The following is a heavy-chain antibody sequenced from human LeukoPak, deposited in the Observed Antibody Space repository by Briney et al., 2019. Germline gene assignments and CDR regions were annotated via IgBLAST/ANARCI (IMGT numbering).Heavy chain of an antibody. Sequence: PSETLSLTCTVSGGSISSYYWSWIRQPAGKGLEWIRRIYTSGSTNYNPSLRSRVTMSVDTSKNQFSLKLSSVTAADTAVYYCASAYSGSYYYYFDYWGQGTLVTVSS. V-gene: IGHV4-4*07. D-gene: IGHD1-26*01. J-gene: IGHJ4*02. CDR2: IYTSGST. CDR3: ASAYSGSYYYYFDY. CDR1: GGSISSYY.